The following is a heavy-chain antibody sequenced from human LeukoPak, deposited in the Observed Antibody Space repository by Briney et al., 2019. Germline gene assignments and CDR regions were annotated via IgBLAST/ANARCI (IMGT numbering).Heavy chain of an antibody. CDR2: LRQDGNMA. Sequence: GSLRLSCAASGFTSATYWMSWVRQAPGKGLEWVANLRQDGNMAFYVDSVKGRFTISRDNAKNSLYLQMNSLRAEDTAVYYCGTIGSSWYEDYCGQGTLVTVSS. CDR3: GTIGSSWYEDY. CDR1: GFTSATYW. J-gene: IGHJ4*02. V-gene: IGHV3-7*01. D-gene: IGHD6-13*01.